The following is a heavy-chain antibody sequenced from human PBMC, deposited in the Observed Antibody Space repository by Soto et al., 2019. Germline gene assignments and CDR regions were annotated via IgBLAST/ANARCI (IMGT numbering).Heavy chain of an antibody. CDR2: INHSGST. CDR3: ARGLDLWASSIDY. Sequence: SETLSLTCAVHGGPFNGYKWTWIRQPPGKGLEWVGDINHSGSTNSNPSLESRLTISVDTSKNQFSLNLSSVTAADTAVYYCARGLDLWASSIDYWGQGTLVTVSS. J-gene: IGHJ4*02. CDR1: GGPFNGYK. V-gene: IGHV4-34*01. D-gene: IGHD1-7*01.